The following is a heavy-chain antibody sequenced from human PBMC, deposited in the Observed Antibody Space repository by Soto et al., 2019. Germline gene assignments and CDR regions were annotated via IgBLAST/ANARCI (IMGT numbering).Heavy chain of an antibody. D-gene: IGHD3-10*01. CDR2: ISSSSSYI. CDR3: ARVPGLNSDV. CDR1: GFTFSSYS. Sequence: EVQLVESGGGLVKPGGSLRLSCAASGFTFSSYSMNWVRQAPGKGLEWVAAISSSSSYIYYADSVKGRFTISRDNAKNTLYLQMNSLRAEDKAVYYCARVPGLNSDVWGKGTTVTVSS. J-gene: IGHJ6*04. V-gene: IGHV3-21*01.